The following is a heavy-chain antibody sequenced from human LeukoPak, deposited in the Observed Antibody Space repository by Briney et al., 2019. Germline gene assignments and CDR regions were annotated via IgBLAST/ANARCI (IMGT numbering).Heavy chain of an antibody. CDR1: DGSITSSNW. V-gene: IGHV4-4*02. Sequence: SGTLSLTCAASDGSITSSNWWSWVRQPPGKGLEWIAYIDYSGSTHYNPSHKSRVPMSVDTSKNQFFLKLSSVTAADTAVYYCAKHGGSWTFDSWGQGTLVTVSS. J-gene: IGHJ4*02. D-gene: IGHD6-13*01. CDR3: AKHGGSWTFDS. CDR2: IDYSGST.